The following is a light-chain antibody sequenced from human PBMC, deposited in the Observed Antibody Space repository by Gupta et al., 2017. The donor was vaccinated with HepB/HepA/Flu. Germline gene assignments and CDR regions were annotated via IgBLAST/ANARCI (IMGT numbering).Light chain of an antibody. CDR1: QDISNY. J-gene: IGKJ2*01. CDR2: DAS. Sequence: DIQMTQSPSSLSASVGDRVTITCQANQDISNYLNWYQQKPGKAPNLLIYDASNLETGVPTRFSGSGSGTYFTLTISSLQPEDIGTYYCQHYDNLPRYTFGQGTKLEIK. CDR3: QHYDNLPRYT. V-gene: IGKV1-33*01.